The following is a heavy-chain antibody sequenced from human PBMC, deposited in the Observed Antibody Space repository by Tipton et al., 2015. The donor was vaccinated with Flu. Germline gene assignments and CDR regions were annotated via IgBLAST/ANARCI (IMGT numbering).Heavy chain of an antibody. V-gene: IGHV4-59*01. D-gene: IGHD6-19*01. CDR3: VRAVSGTGPDY. J-gene: IGHJ4*02. Sequence: LSLTCTVSGSSISGFYWGWVRQFPGNALEWIGYVQYTGYTNYNPSLRSRVTISLETSKNQFSLKLSSVIPADTAVYYCVRAVSGTGPDYWGQGTLLTVSS. CDR1: GSSISGFY. CDR2: VQYTGYT.